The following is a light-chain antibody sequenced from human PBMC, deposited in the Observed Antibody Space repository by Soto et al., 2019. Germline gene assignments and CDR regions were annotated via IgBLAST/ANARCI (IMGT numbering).Light chain of an antibody. Sequence: EIVMTQSPATLSVSPGERATLSCRASQSVSSNLAWYQQKPGQAPRLLIYGASSRATGIPDRFSGSGSGTDFTLAISRVEPEDFAVYFCQQHADSPITFGQGTRLEIK. J-gene: IGKJ5*01. V-gene: IGKV3-20*01. CDR2: GAS. CDR3: QQHADSPIT. CDR1: QSVSSN.